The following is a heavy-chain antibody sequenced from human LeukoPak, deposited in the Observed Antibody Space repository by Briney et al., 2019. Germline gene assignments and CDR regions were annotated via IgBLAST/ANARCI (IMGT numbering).Heavy chain of an antibody. CDR1: GFTVSSNS. Sequence: PGGSLRLSCTVSGFTVSSNSLSWVRQAPGKGLEWVSFIYSDNTHYSDSVKGQFTIYRDNSKNPLYLQRNSLRAEDTAVYYCARRAGAYSHTYDYWGQGTLVTVSS. J-gene: IGHJ4*02. V-gene: IGHV3-53*01. CDR3: ARRAGAYSHTYDY. D-gene: IGHD4/OR15-4a*01. CDR2: IYSDNT.